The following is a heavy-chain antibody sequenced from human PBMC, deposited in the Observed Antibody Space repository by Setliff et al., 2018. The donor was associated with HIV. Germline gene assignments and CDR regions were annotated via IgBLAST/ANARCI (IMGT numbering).Heavy chain of an antibody. CDR3: AREGACSGGSCYYYFGMDV. D-gene: IGHD2-15*01. CDR1: KSYA. Sequence: KSYAISWVRQAPGQGLEWMGWIIPIFGTANYAQKFQGRVTSTTDESTSTAYMELSSLRSEDTAVYYCAREGACSGGSCYYYFGMDVWGQGTTVTVSS. V-gene: IGHV1-69*05. J-gene: IGHJ6*02. CDR2: IIPIFGTA.